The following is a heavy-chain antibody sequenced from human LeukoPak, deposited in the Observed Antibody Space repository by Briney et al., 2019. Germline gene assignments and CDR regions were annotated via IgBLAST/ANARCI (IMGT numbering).Heavy chain of an antibody. J-gene: IGHJ4*02. D-gene: IGHD1-1*01. CDR3: ARGYSPSTTTTGNDY. V-gene: IGHV1-8*01. Sequence: ASVKVSCRASGYTFTSHDINWVRQATGQGLEWMGWMNPKSGNTGYAQNFQGRVTMTRDTSINTAYLELYSLRSEDTAVYYCARGYSPSTTTTGNDYWGQGTLVTVSS. CDR1: GYTFTSHD. CDR2: MNPKSGNT.